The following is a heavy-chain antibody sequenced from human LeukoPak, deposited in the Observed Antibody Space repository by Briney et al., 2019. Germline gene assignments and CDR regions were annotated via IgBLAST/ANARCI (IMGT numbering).Heavy chain of an antibody. CDR1: GFTFSNAW. CDR3: TTVEYYYGSGIPYWYFDL. V-gene: IGHV3-15*01. Sequence: GGSLRLSCAASGFTFSNAWMRWVRQAPGKGLEWVGRIKSKADGGSTDYAAPVKGRFTISRDDSKHTLYLQMNSLKTEDTAVYYCTTVEYYYGSGIPYWYFDLWGRGTLVTVSS. CDR2: IKSKADGGST. D-gene: IGHD3-10*01. J-gene: IGHJ2*01.